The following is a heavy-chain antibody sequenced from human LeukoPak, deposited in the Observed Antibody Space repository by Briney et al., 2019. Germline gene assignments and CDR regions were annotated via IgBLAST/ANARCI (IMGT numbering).Heavy chain of an antibody. J-gene: IGHJ3*02. V-gene: IGHV3-30-3*01. Sequence: GGSLRLSCAASGFTFSTYFMHWVRQAPGKGLEWVAVIASDGSHTFYVESVKGRFTISRDNSKNTLYLLMNSLRAEDTAVYFCARERQDTIVHSGAFDIWGQGTMVTVSS. D-gene: IGHD3-10*01. CDR3: ARERQDTIVHSGAFDI. CDR2: IASDGSHT. CDR1: GFTFSTYF.